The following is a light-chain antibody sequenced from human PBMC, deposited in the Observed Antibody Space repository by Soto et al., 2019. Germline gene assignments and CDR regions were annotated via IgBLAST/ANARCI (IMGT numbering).Light chain of an antibody. CDR1: QSISNW. J-gene: IGKJ1*01. Sequence: DIHMTQSPSSLSASVLDIVSITVRASQSISNWLAWYHQKPGKAPNLLTYKASSLKSGVPSRFSGSGSGTEFTLTISSLQTDDFATYYCQQYDTYWTFGQGTKVDIK. V-gene: IGKV1-5*03. CDR3: QQYDTYWT. CDR2: KAS.